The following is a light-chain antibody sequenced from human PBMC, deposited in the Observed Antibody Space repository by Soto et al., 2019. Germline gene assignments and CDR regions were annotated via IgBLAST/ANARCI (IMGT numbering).Light chain of an antibody. CDR2: DAS. Sequence: DIHMTQSRSTLSASVGDRVTITCRASQSISSWLAWYQQKPGKAPKLLIYDASSLESGVPSRFSGSGSGTEFTLTISSLQPDDFATYYCQQYNSYSPLTFGGGTKVDIK. J-gene: IGKJ4*01. V-gene: IGKV1-5*01. CDR3: QQYNSYSPLT. CDR1: QSISSW.